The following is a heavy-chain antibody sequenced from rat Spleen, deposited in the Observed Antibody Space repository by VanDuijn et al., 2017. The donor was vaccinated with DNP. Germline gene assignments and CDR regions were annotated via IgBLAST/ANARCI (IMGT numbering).Heavy chain of an antibody. CDR3: GRLGWHGWFAY. V-gene: IGHV4-2*01. D-gene: IGHD1-11*01. CDR1: GFNFNDYW. CDR2: INKDSSTI. Sequence: EVRLVESGGGLVQPGRSLKLSCAASGFNFNDYWMGWVRQAPGKGLEWIGEINKDSSTINYTPSLKDKFTISRDNAQNTLYLQMSKPGSEDTATYYCGRLGWHGWFAYWGQGTLVTVSS. J-gene: IGHJ3*01.